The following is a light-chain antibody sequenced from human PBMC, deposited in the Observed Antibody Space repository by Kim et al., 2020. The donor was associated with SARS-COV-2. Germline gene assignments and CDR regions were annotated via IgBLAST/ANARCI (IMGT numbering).Light chain of an antibody. CDR2: RAS. CDR1: QRLDAW. Sequence: SASVGDRVTITCRASQRLDAWLAWYQQKPGKGPSLLIYRASTLHSGVPSRFSGSGSGTQFTLTISSLQPDDFATYYCLQSNSYPYTFGQGTKLEI. V-gene: IGKV1-5*03. J-gene: IGKJ2*01. CDR3: LQSNSYPYT.